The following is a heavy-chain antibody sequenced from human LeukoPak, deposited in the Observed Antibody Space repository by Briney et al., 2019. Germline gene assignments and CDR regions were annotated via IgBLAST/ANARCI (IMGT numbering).Heavy chain of an antibody. CDR1: GFTFSTYA. J-gene: IGHJ4*02. CDR2: ISGSGDIT. D-gene: IGHD1-26*01. CDR3: AKDRGY. Sequence: GGSLRLSCATSGFTFSTYAMTWVRQAPGKGLEWVSAISGSGDITYYADSVKGRVTISRDNSKNTLYLQMNSLRAEDTAVYYCAKDRGYWGQGTLVTVSS. V-gene: IGHV3-23*01.